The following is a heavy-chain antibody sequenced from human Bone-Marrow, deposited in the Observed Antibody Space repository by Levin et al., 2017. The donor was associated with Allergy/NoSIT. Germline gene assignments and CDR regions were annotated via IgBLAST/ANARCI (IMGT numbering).Heavy chain of an antibody. J-gene: IGHJ6*02. CDR2: IYPHDSET. D-gene: IGHD3/OR15-3a*01. CDR3: ARADFWTGYYYNGMDV. Sequence: KVSCKGSGYRFSSYWVGWVRQMPGKGPEWMGIIYPHDSETKYSPSFQGRVTISADRSLNTAYLQWRSLQASDTAIYYCARADFWTGYYYNGMDVWGPGTTVTVSS. CDR1: GYRFSSYW. V-gene: IGHV5-51*01.